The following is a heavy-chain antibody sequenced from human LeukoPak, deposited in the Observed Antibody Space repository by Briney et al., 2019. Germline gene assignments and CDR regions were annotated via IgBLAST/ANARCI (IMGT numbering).Heavy chain of an antibody. CDR2: IKQDASEK. J-gene: IGHJ4*02. Sequence: GGSLRLSCAASGFTFSGYWMSWVRQAPGKGLEWVASIKQDASEKTYVDSVEGRFTSSRDNAKNSLFLQMDSLRAEDTAVYYCSRCGMEAAIDYWGQGTLVTVSS. CDR3: SRCGMEAAIDY. V-gene: IGHV3-7*01. CDR1: GFTFSGYW. D-gene: IGHD2-15*01.